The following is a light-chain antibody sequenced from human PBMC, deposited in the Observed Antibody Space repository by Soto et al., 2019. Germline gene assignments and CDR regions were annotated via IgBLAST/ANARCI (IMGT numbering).Light chain of an antibody. Sequence: SYELTQPPSVSVAPGMTARITCGGNDIGSKSVHWYQQKPGQAPVLVIYYEIDRPSGIPERFSGSNSRNTATLTITRVDAGDEADYYCHVWDSDANHVVFGGGTKVTVL. CDR1: DIGSKS. V-gene: IGLV3-21*01. CDR3: HVWDSDANHVV. CDR2: YEI. J-gene: IGLJ2*01.